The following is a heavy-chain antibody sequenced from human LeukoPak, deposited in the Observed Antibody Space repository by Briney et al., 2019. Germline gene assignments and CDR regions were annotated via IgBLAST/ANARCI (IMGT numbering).Heavy chain of an antibody. V-gene: IGHV1-18*01. D-gene: IGHD2-2*01. CDR2: ISAYNDNT. CDR3: ARDLRECVVVPAATYYCYYGMDV. J-gene: IGHJ6*02. CDR1: GYTFTGYG. Sequence: GASVKVSCKASGYTFTGYGITWVRQAPGQGLEWMGWISAYNDNTNYAQKVQGRVTMTTDTSTSTAYMELRSLRSDDTAVYYCARDLRECVVVPAATYYCYYGMDVWGQGTTVTVSS.